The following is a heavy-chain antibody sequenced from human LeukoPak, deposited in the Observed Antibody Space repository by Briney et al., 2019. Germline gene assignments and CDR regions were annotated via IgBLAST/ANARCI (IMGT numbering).Heavy chain of an antibody. CDR1: GYTFTSYG. J-gene: IGHJ6*02. CDR2: ISAYNGNT. Sequence: ASVKVSCKASGYTFTSYGISWVRQAPGQGLEWMGWISAYNGNTNYAQKLQGRVTMTTDTSTSTAYMELRSLRSDDTAVYYCAREQWYVSSGYYDYYYGMDVWGQGTTVTVSS. V-gene: IGHV1-18*01. D-gene: IGHD3-22*01. CDR3: AREQWYVSSGYYDYYYGMDV.